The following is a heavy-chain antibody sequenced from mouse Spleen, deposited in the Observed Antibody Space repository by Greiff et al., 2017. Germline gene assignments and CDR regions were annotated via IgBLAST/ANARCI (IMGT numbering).Heavy chain of an antibody. D-gene: IGHD1-1*01. J-gene: IGHJ1*03. V-gene: IGHV1-26*01. CDR3: ARKGYYYGRRFDV. CDR1: GYTFTDYY. CDR2: INPNNGGT. Sequence: VQLQQSGPELVKPGASVKISCKASGYTFTDYYMNWVKQSHGKSLEWIGDINPNNGGTSYNQKFKGKATLTVDKSSSTAYMELRSLTSEDSAVYYCARKGYYYGRRFDVWGTGTTVTVSS.